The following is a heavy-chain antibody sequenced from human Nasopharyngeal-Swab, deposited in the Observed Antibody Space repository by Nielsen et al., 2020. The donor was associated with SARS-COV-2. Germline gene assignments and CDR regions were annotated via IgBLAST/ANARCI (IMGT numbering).Heavy chain of an antibody. CDR3: AKDDRITMISVVTIFDS. CDR2: IGGSGVTT. D-gene: IGHD3-22*01. Sequence: GGSLRLSCSASGFTFSDYAMSWVRQAPGKGLEWVSVIGGSGVTTYYAASVKGRFTISRDNSKNTLYLQMNSLRAEDTAVYYCAKDDRITMISVVTIFDSWGQGTLVTVSS. J-gene: IGHJ4*02. V-gene: IGHV3-23*01. CDR1: GFTFSDYA.